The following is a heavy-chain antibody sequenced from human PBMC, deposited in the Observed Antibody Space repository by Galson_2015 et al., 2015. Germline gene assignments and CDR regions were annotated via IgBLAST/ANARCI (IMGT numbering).Heavy chain of an antibody. D-gene: IGHD3-22*01. J-gene: IGHJ5*02. V-gene: IGHV3-30-3*01. Sequence: SLRLSCAASGFTFSTYAMHWVRQAPGKGLEWVAVISYDGSNKYYADSVKGRFTISRDNSKNTLYLQMNSLRAEDTAVYYCARDHEPYSSAYFYWFDPWGQATLVTVSS. CDR2: ISYDGSNK. CDR3: ARDHEPYSSAYFYWFDP. CDR1: GFTFSTYA.